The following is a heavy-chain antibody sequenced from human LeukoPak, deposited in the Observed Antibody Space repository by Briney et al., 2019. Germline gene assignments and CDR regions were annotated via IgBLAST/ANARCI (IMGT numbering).Heavy chain of an antibody. V-gene: IGHV3-15*01. CDR3: TTRGYSYASLGDY. J-gene: IGHJ4*02. Sequence: PGGSLRLSCAASGFTFSNAWMSWVRQAPGKGLEWVGHIKSKTDDGTTDYAAPVKGRFTISRDDSKNTLYLQMNSLKTEDTAVYFCTTRGYSYASLGDYWGQGTLVTVSS. CDR1: GFTFSNAW. D-gene: IGHD5-18*01. CDR2: IKSKTDDGTT.